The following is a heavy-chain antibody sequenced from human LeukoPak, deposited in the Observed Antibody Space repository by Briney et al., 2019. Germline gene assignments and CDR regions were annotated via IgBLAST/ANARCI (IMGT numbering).Heavy chain of an antibody. CDR3: ARLPYDILTGYYTYTHFDY. Sequence: GASLQISCKGSGYSFTSYWIGWVRQMPGKGLEWMGIIYPGDSDTRYSPSFQGQVTISADKSISTAYLQWSSLKASDTAMYYCARLPYDILTGYYTYTHFDYWGQGTLVTVSS. CDR2: IYPGDSDT. CDR1: GYSFTSYW. J-gene: IGHJ4*02. V-gene: IGHV5-51*01. D-gene: IGHD3-9*01.